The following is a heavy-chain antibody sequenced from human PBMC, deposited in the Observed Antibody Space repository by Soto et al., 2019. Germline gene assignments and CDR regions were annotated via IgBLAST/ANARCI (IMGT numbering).Heavy chain of an antibody. Sequence: TSETLSLTCTVSGGSISSGGYYWSWIRQHPGKGLEWIGYIYYSGSTYYNPSLKSRVTISVDTSKNQFSLKLSSVTAADTAVYYCARDSGTMVRGVLSTTNWFDPWGQGTLVTVSS. CDR3: ARDSGTMVRGVLSTTNWFDP. CDR1: GGSISSGGYY. CDR2: IYYSGST. J-gene: IGHJ5*02. V-gene: IGHV4-31*03. D-gene: IGHD3-10*01.